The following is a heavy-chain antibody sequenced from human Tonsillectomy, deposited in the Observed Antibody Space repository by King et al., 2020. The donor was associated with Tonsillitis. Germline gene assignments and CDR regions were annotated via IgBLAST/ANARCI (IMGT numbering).Heavy chain of an antibody. CDR1: GDFISSSNW. CDR3: ARFMVRGVXANWFDP. CDR2: IYHSGST. J-gene: IGHJ5*02. Sequence: QLQESGPGLVKPSGTLSLTCAVSGDFISSSNWWRWVRQPPGKGLEWIGEIYHSGSTNYNPSLKSRVTISVDKSKNRFSLNLNSVTAADTAVYYWARFMVRGVXANWFDPWGQGTLVTVXS. V-gene: IGHV4-4*02. D-gene: IGHD3-10*01.